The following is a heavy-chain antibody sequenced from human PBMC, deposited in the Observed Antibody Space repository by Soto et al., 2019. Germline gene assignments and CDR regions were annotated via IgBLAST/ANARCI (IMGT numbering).Heavy chain of an antibody. CDR1: GGSISSYY. J-gene: IGHJ4*02. CDR2: IYYSGST. D-gene: IGHD6-19*01. Sequence: PSETLSLTCTVSGGSISSYYWSWIRQPPGKGLEWIGYIYYSGSTNYNPSLKSRVAMTVDTSKNQFSLNLASVTAADTAVYYCAREGNGWYYSDFWGQGTLVTVSS. CDR3: AREGNGWYYSDF. V-gene: IGHV4-59*01.